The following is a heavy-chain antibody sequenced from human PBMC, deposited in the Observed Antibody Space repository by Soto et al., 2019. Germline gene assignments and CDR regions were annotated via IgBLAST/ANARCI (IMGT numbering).Heavy chain of an antibody. Sequence: GGSLRLSCAASGFTFSSYAMGWVRQAPGKGLEWVSAISGSGGSTYYADPVKGGFTISRDNSKNTLYLQMNSLRAEDTAVYYCAKRLGSSWQDYYYYYGMDVWGQGTTVTVSS. J-gene: IGHJ6*02. CDR1: GFTFSSYA. CDR2: ISGSGGST. D-gene: IGHD6-13*01. V-gene: IGHV3-23*01. CDR3: AKRLGSSWQDYYYYYGMDV.